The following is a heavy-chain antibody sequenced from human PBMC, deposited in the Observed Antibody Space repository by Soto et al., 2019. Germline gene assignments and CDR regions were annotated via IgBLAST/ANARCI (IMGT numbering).Heavy chain of an antibody. CDR3: ARSQGSSTSLEIYYYYSYGMDV. CDR1: GGTFSSYA. D-gene: IGHD2-2*01. J-gene: IGHJ6*02. CDR2: IIPISETT. V-gene: IGHV1-69*01. Sequence: QVQLVQSGAEVKKPGSSVKVSCKASGGTFSSYAISWVRQAPGQGLEWMGGIIPISETTNYAQKFQGRVTITADESKSTAYMDLSSLRSEDTAVYYCARSQGSSTSLEIYYYYSYGMDVWGQGTTVTVSS.